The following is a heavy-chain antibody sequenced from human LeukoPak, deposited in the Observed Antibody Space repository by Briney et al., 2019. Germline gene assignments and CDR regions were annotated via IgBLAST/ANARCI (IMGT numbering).Heavy chain of an antibody. Sequence: GGSLRPSCAASGFTFSNYDMHWVRQATGKGLEWVSAIGTAGDTYYPGSVGGRFTMSRENAKNSLYLQMNSLTAGDTAVYYCARGANTHFDYWGQGILVTVSS. CDR2: IGTAGDT. CDR3: ARGANTHFDY. J-gene: IGHJ4*02. CDR1: GFTFSNYD. D-gene: IGHD1-26*01. V-gene: IGHV3-13*04.